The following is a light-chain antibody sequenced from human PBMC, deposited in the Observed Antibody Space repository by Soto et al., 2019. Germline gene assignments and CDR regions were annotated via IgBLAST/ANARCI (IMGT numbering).Light chain of an antibody. CDR3: LLSYCCARPWV. V-gene: IGLV7-46*01. Sequence: QAVVTQEPSLTVSPGGTVTLTCGSSTGAVTSGHYPYWFQQKPGQAPRTLIYDTSNKHSWTPARFSGSLLGGKAALTLSGAQPEDEAEYYCLLSYCCARPWVFGGGTKLTVL. CDR2: DTS. J-gene: IGLJ3*02. CDR1: TGAVTSGHY.